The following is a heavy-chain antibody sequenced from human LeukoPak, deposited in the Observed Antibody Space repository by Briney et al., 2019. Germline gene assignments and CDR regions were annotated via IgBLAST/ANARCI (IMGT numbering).Heavy chain of an antibody. CDR1: GYTFTSYG. D-gene: IGHD1-1*01. CDR3: ARRAVEYNWNDFDF. V-gene: IGHV1-18*01. Sequence: ASVKVSCKASGYTFTSYGISWVRQAPGQGLEWMGWISAYNGNTNYAQKLQGRVPMTTETFTSTAYRELRSRRSDDTAVYYCARRAVEYNWNDFDFWGQGTLVTVSS. CDR2: ISAYNGNT. J-gene: IGHJ4*02.